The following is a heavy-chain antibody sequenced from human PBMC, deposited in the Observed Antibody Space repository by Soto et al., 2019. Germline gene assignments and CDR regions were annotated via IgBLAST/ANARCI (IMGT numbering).Heavy chain of an antibody. J-gene: IGHJ4*02. Sequence: SVKVSCKASGGTFSSYTISWVRQAPGQGLEWMGRIIHILGIANYAQKFQGRVTITADKSTSTAYMELSSLRSEDTAVYYCAYCSSTSCFDYWGQGTLVTVSS. CDR2: IIHILGIA. V-gene: IGHV1-69*02. CDR3: AYCSSTSCFDY. D-gene: IGHD2-2*01. CDR1: GGTFSSYT.